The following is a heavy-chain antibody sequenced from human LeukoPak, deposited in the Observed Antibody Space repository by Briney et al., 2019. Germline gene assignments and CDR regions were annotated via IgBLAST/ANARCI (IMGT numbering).Heavy chain of an antibody. V-gene: IGHV4-4*07. CDR1: GGSISSYS. Sequence: SESLSLTCTVSGGSISSYSWNWIRQPPGNGLEWIGRIYTTGSTNYNPSLKSRVTMSVDTSKNQFSLKLNSVTAADTAVYYCAREGPQGRTPNRFDPWGQGTLVTVSP. D-gene: IGHD2-15*01. J-gene: IGHJ5*02. CDR3: AREGPQGRTPNRFDP. CDR2: IYTTGST.